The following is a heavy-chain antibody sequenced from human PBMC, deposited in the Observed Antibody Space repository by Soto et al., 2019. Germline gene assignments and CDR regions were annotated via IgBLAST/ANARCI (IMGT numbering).Heavy chain of an antibody. CDR1: GYTLTELS. Sequence: ASVKVSCKVSGYTLTELSMHWVRQAPGKGLEGMGGFDPEDGETIYAQKFQGRVTMTEDTSTDTAYMEMNSLRVEDTAVYYCARSITTLGVVTISDDNWFDPWGQGTPVTVSS. D-gene: IGHD3-3*01. CDR2: FDPEDGET. CDR3: ARSITTLGVVTISDDNWFDP. V-gene: IGHV1-24*01. J-gene: IGHJ5*02.